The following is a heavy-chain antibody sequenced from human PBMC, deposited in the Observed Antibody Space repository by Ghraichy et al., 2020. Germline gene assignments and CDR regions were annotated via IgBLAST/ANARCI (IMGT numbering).Heavy chain of an antibody. CDR2: INHSGST. Sequence: SQTLSLTCAVYGGSFSGYYWSWIRQPPGKGLEWIGEINHSGSTNYNPSLKSRVTISVDTSKNQFSLKLSSVTAADTAVYYCARGPPRTYYDFWSGYFIDYWAREPWSPSPQ. V-gene: IGHV4-34*01. CDR1: GGSFSGYY. CDR3: ARGPPRTYYDFWSGYFIDY. D-gene: IGHD3-3*01. J-gene: IGHJ4*02.